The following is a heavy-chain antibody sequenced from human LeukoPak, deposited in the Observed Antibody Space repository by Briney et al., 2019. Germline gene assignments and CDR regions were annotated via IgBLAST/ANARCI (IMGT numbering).Heavy chain of an antibody. V-gene: IGHV3-21*01. Sequence: GGSRRLSCAASGFTFSSYSMNWVRQAPGKGLEWVSSIGSSSSYIYYADSVKGRFTISRDNAKNSLYLQMNSLRAEDTAVYYCARDRGYSYGRGFDYWGQGTLVTVSS. D-gene: IGHD5-18*01. CDR1: GFTFSSYS. J-gene: IGHJ4*02. CDR2: IGSSSSYI. CDR3: ARDRGYSYGRGFDY.